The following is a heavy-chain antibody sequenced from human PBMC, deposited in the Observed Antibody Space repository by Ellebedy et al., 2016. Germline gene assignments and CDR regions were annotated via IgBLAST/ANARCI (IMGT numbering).Heavy chain of an antibody. D-gene: IGHD6-19*01. Sequence: GGSLRLXXAASGFMFNSYAMSWVRQAPGKGLEWVSRITGSGGRTDYADSVKCRFTISRDNSKNMVYMQMSRLRGEDTAIYYCAKEGFRASDWYTDFWGQGTPVTVSA. J-gene: IGHJ4*02. V-gene: IGHV3-23*01. CDR3: AKEGFRASDWYTDF. CDR2: ITGSGGRT. CDR1: GFMFNSYA.